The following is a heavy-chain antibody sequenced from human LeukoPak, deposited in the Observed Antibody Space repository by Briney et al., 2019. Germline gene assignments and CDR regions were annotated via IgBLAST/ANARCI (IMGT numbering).Heavy chain of an antibody. D-gene: IGHD5-18*01. CDR1: GGTFSSYA. CDR2: IIPILGIA. Sequence: ASVKVSCKASGGTFSSYAISWVRQAPGQGLEWMGRIIPILGIANYAQKFQGRVTITADKSTSTAYMELSSLRSEDTAVYYCARHSCGSIYYYGMDVWGQGTTVTVSS. CDR3: ARHSCGSIYYYGMDV. V-gene: IGHV1-69*04. J-gene: IGHJ6*02.